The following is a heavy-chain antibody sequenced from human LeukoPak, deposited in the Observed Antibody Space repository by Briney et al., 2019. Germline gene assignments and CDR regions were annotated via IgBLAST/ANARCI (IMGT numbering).Heavy chain of an antibody. Sequence: PGGSLRLSCAASGFPFSSYWMHWVRQVPGKGLLWVSRINSDGSATIYADSVKGRFTISRDNAKNSLYLQMSSLRPEDTALYFCAKGVLGGDTYVKNNWFDPWGQGTLVTVSS. V-gene: IGHV3-74*01. CDR3: AKGVLGGDTYVKNNWFDP. J-gene: IGHJ5*02. CDR1: GFPFSSYW. D-gene: IGHD2-21*02. CDR2: INSDGSAT.